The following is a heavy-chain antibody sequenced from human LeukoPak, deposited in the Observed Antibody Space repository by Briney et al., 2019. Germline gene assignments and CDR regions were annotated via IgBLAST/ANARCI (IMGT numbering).Heavy chain of an antibody. Sequence: GGSLRLSCAASGFTFSSYWMHWVRQAPGKGLVWVSRINSDGSSTSYADSVKGRFTISRDNAKNTLYLQMNSLRAEDTAVYYCAKDAGLRYFDWLIDYWGQGALVTVSS. V-gene: IGHV3-74*01. J-gene: IGHJ4*02. CDR1: GFTFSSYW. CDR2: INSDGSST. D-gene: IGHD3-9*01. CDR3: AKDAGLRYFDWLIDY.